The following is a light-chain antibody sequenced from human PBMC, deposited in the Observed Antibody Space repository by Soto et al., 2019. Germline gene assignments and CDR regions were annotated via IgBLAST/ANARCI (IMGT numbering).Light chain of an antibody. CDR2: DAS. J-gene: IGKJ1*01. V-gene: IGKV3D-20*02. CDR3: QQHSKWPMT. Sequence: DIVLTQSPGTLSLSPGERATLSCRASQSVRSTSLAWYQQKPGRAPRLLIYDASNTAAGIPARFSGSGSGTDFTLTISSLEPEDFAVYYCQQHSKWPMTFCQGTKVDIK. CDR1: QSVRSTS.